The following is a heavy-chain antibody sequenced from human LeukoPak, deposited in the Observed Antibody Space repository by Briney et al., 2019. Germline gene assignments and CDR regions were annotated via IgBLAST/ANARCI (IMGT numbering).Heavy chain of an antibody. D-gene: IGHD2-2*02. CDR3: ARPGYCSSTSCYTFDP. V-gene: IGHV4-4*09. CDR1: GGSISSYY. CDR2: IYTSGST. Sequence: PSETLSLTCTVSGGSISSYYWSWIRQPPGKGLEWIGYIYTSGSTNYNPPLKSRVTISVDTSKNQFSLKLSSVTAADTAVYYCARPGYCSSTSCYTFDPWGQGTLVTVSS. J-gene: IGHJ5*02.